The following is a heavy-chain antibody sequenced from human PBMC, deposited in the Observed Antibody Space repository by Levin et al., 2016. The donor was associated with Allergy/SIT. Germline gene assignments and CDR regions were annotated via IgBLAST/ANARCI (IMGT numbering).Heavy chain of an antibody. CDR2: INHSGST. J-gene: IGHJ4*02. CDR3: ARGKKLSAYSSSWLSFDY. Sequence: WIRQPPGKGLEWIGEINHSGSTNYNPSLKSRVTISVDTSKNQFSLKLSSVTAADTAVYYCARGKKLSAYSSSWLSFDYWGQGTLVTVSS. V-gene: IGHV4-34*01. D-gene: IGHD6-13*01.